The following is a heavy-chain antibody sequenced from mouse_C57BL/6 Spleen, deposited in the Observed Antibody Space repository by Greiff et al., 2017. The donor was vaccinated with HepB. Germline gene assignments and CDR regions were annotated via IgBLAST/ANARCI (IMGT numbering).Heavy chain of an antibody. D-gene: IGHD1-1*01. CDR2: IDPEDGET. Sequence: EVKLQESGAELVKPGASVKLSCTASGFNIKDYYMHWVKQRTEQGLEWIGRIDPEDGETKYAPKFQGKATITADTSSNTAYLQLSSLTSEDTAVYYCARGAYGSSLFAYWGQGTLVTVSA. CDR1: GFNIKDYY. V-gene: IGHV14-2*01. CDR3: ARGAYGSSLFAY. J-gene: IGHJ3*01.